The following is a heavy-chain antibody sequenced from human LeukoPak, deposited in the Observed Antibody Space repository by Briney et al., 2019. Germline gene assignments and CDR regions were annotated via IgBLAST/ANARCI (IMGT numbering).Heavy chain of an antibody. D-gene: IGHD2-2*01. Sequence: PSETLSLTCSVSGVSASSGNYYWSWIRQPSGKGLEWIGYIHHSGGTYYNPSLNSRVTIALDRPKSQFSLKPSSVTAADTAVYYCAATLTISHFPFDYWGQGALVTVSS. J-gene: IGHJ4*02. CDR2: IHHSGGT. V-gene: IGHV4-30-2*01. CDR3: AATLTISHFPFDY. CDR1: GVSASSGNYY.